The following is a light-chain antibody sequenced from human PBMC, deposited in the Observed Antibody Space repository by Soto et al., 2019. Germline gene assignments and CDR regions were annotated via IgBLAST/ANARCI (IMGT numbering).Light chain of an antibody. CDR1: QTISTY. CDR2: GAS. J-gene: IGKJ1*01. V-gene: IGKV1-39*01. Sequence: DIQMTQSPSSLSASLGDRITITCRTSQTISTYLNWYQQKPGMAPHLLIYGASSLQSGVPSRFSRSGSETHFTLTIGGLQPEDLATSYCQQSHSSPWTFGRGTKVEL. CDR3: QQSHSSPWT.